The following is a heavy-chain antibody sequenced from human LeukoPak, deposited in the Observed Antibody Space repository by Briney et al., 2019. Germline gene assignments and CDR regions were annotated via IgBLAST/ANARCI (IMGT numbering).Heavy chain of an antibody. CDR1: GFTFSSYA. D-gene: IGHD4-17*01. V-gene: IGHV3-7*01. CDR3: ARLRYGDYVFDY. J-gene: IGHJ4*02. Sequence: GGSLRLSCAASGFTFSSYAMSWVRQAPGKGLEWVANIKQDGSEKYYVDSVKGRFTISRDNAKNSLYLQMNSLRAEDTAVYYCARLRYGDYVFDYWGQGTLVTVSS. CDR2: IKQDGSEK.